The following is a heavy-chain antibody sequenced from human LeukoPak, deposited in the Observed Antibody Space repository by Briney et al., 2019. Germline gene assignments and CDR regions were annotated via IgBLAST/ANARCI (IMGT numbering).Heavy chain of an antibody. CDR1: GFTFDDYA. D-gene: IGHD6-19*01. J-gene: IGHJ5*02. Sequence: GRSLRLSCSASGFTFDDYAMHWVRQAPGKGLEWVSGISWNSGSIGYADSVKGRFTISRDNAKNSLYLQMNSLRAEDTALYYCAKSLRAVAGIGNWFDPWGQGTLVTVSS. CDR3: AKSLRAVAGIGNWFDP. CDR2: ISWNSGSI. V-gene: IGHV3-9*01.